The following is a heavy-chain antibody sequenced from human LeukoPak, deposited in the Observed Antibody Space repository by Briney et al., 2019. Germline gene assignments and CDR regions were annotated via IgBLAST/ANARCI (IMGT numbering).Heavy chain of an antibody. V-gene: IGHV1-8*01. J-gene: IGHJ4*02. CDR3: ARDAKLRTGEYYFDY. CDR1: GYTFTSYD. Sequence: ASVKVSCKASGYTFTSYDINWVRQATGQGLEWMGWMNPNSGNTGYAQKFQGRVTMTRNTSISTAYMELSGLRSEDTAVYYCARDAKLRTGEYYFDYWGQGTLVTVSS. D-gene: IGHD1-7*01. CDR2: MNPNSGNT.